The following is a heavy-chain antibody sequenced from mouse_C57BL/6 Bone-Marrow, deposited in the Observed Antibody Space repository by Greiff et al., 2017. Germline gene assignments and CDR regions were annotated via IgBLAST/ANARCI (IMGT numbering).Heavy chain of an antibody. CDR1: GFTFSSYA. CDR3: TRDSPLYYGSSYWYFDV. CDR2: ISSGGDYI. J-gene: IGHJ1*03. V-gene: IGHV5-9-1*02. D-gene: IGHD1-1*01. Sequence: VQGVESGEGLVKPGGSLKLSCAASGFTFSSYAMSWVRQTPEKRLEWVAYISSGGDYIYYADTVKGRFTISRDNARNTLYLQMSSLKSEDTAMYYCTRDSPLYYGSSYWYFDVWGTGTTVTVSS.